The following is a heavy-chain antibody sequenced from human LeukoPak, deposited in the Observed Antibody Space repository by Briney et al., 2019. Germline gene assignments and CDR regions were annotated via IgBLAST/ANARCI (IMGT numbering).Heavy chain of an antibody. V-gene: IGHV4-39*07. CDR2: IYYSGST. CDR1: GGSISSSSYY. J-gene: IGHJ4*02. CDR3: ASLGNSGYDFFDY. D-gene: IGHD5-12*01. Sequence: PSETLSLTCTVSGGSISSSSYYWGWIRQPPGKGLEWIGSIYYSGSTYYNPSLKSRVTISVDTSKNQFSLKLSSVTAADTAVYYCASLGNSGYDFFDYWGQGTLVTVSS.